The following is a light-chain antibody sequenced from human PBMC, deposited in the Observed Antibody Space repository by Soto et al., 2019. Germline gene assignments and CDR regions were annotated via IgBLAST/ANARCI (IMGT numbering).Light chain of an antibody. CDR3: QQRYNWPIT. Sequence: ESVLTQSPAPLSVSPGKRAALSCRASQSVSGYIGWYQQKPGQAPRLLIYADSNRATGIPARFSGSGSGTDFTLTISSLEPEDFSVYYCQQRYNWPITFGQGTRLEIK. V-gene: IGKV3-11*01. CDR2: ADS. J-gene: IGKJ5*01. CDR1: QSVSGY.